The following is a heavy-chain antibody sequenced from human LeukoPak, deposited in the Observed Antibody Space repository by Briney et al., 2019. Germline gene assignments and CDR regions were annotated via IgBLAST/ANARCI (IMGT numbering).Heavy chain of an antibody. Sequence: PGGSLRLSCAASGFTVSSNYRSWVRQAPGKGLEWVSIIYSGGSTYYADSVKGRFTISRDNSKNTLYLQMNSLRAEDTAVYYCARYGSGWNFDLWGRGTLVTVSS. CDR2: IYSGGST. CDR3: ARYGSGWNFDL. J-gene: IGHJ2*01. D-gene: IGHD6-19*01. CDR1: GFTVSSNY. V-gene: IGHV3-53*01.